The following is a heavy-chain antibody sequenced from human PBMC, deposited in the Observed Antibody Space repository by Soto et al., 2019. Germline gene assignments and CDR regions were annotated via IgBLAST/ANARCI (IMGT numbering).Heavy chain of an antibody. CDR2: ISSSSSYI. Sequence: GGSLRLSCAASGFTFSSYSMNWVRQAPGKGLEWVSSISSSSSYIYYADSVKGRFTISRDNAKNSLYLQMNSLRAEDTAVYYCWIRRDGYRTYDLYDYWGQGTLVTVSS. V-gene: IGHV3-21*01. CDR1: GFTFSSYS. D-gene: IGHD5-12*01. J-gene: IGHJ4*02. CDR3: WIRRDGYRTYDLYDY.